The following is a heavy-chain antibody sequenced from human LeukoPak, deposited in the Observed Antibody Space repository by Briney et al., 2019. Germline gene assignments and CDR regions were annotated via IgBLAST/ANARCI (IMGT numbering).Heavy chain of an antibody. D-gene: IGHD3-10*01. CDR1: GFSFSSYW. V-gene: IGHV3-74*01. J-gene: IGHJ4*02. CDR3: ARFQGFGSGSN. CDR2: INSDASST. Sequence: PGGSLRLSCAASGFSFSSYWMHWVRHAPGKGLVWVSRINSDASSTSYADSVKGRFTISRDNAKNTLYLQMNSLRAEDTAVYYCARFQGFGSGSNWGQGTLVTVSS.